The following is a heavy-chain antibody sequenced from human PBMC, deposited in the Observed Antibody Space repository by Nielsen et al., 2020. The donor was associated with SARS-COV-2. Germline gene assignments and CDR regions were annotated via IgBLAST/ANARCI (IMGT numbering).Heavy chain of an antibody. CDR1: GFTFSNAW. J-gene: IGHJ6*03. Sequence: GGSLRLSCAASGFTFSNAWMSWVRQAPGKGLEWVSAISGSGGSTYYADSVKGRFTISRDNSKNTLYLQMNSLRAEDTAVYYCAKEYAAAAGTGYYYYYYYMDVWGKGTTVTVSS. CDR2: ISGSGGST. CDR3: AKEYAAAAGTGYYYYYYYMDV. D-gene: IGHD6-13*01. V-gene: IGHV3-23*01.